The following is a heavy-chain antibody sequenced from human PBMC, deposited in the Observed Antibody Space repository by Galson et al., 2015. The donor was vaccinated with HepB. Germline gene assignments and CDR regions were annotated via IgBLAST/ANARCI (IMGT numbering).Heavy chain of an antibody. CDR2: IIPILGIA. D-gene: IGHD4-23*01. CDR3: ARVDGGVDY. Sequence: VTVSCKASGGTFSSYTISWVRQAPGQGLEWMGRIIPILGIANYAQKFQGRVTITADKSTSTAYMELSSLRSEDTAVYYCARVDGGVDYWGQGTLVTVSS. CDR1: GGTFSSYT. J-gene: IGHJ4*02. V-gene: IGHV1-69*02.